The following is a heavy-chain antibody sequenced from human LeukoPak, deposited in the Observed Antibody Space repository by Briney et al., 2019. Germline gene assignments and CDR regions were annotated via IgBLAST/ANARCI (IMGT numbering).Heavy chain of an antibody. V-gene: IGHV3-74*01. CDR1: GFTLSNSW. Sequence: AGGSLRLSCAASGFTLSNSWMHWVRQAPGKGLVWVSRTNGDGNDTSYADSVKGRFTISRDSATNTLYLQMSSLRAEDTAIYYCVRDGEYSHGIDFDYWGQGTLVTVSP. D-gene: IGHD5-18*01. J-gene: IGHJ4*02. CDR3: VRDGEYSHGIDFDY. CDR2: TNGDGNDT.